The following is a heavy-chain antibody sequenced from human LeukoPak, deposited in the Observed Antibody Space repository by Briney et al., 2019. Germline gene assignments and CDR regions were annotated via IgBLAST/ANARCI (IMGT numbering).Heavy chain of an antibody. CDR3: ARDLPYGSSPETPIDY. CDR2: INPNSGGT. J-gene: IGHJ4*02. Sequence: ASVKVSCKASGYTFTGYYMHWVRQAPGQGLEWMGWINPNSGGTGYAQQFQDRVSMTRDTSISTAYLELSRLRSDDTALYYCARDLPYGSSPETPIDYWGQGTLVTVSA. CDR1: GYTFTGYY. D-gene: IGHD6-6*01. V-gene: IGHV1-2*02.